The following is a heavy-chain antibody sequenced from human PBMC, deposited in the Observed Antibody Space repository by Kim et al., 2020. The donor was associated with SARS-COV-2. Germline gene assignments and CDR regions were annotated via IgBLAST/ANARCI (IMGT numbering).Heavy chain of an antibody. V-gene: IGHV3-48*02. Sequence: GGSLRLSCAASGFTFSSYSMNWVRQAPGKGLEWVSYISSSSSTIYYADSVKGRFTISRDNAKNSLYLQMNSLRDEDTAVYYCARDEGGYSSGWHTLFDYWGQGTLVTVSS. CDR1: GFTFSSYS. J-gene: IGHJ4*02. D-gene: IGHD6-19*01. CDR3: ARDEGGYSSGWHTLFDY. CDR2: ISSSSSTI.